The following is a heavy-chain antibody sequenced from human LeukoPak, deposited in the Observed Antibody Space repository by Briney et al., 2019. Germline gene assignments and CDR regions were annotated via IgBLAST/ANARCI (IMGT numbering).Heavy chain of an antibody. Sequence: ASVKVSCKASGYTFTGYYMHWVRQAPGQGLEWMGWINPNSGGTNYAQKFQGRVTMTRGTSISTAYMELSRLRSDDTAVYYCARGGVVVITSFDYWGQGTLVTVSS. V-gene: IGHV1-2*02. J-gene: IGHJ4*02. CDR1: GYTFTGYY. CDR2: INPNSGGT. D-gene: IGHD3-22*01. CDR3: ARGGVVVITSFDY.